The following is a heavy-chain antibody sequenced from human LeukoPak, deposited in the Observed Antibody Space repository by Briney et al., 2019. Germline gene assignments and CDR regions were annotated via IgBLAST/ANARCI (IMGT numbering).Heavy chain of an antibody. CDR3: ARDPDPTLGWVAGY. J-gene: IGHJ4*02. Sequence: GGSLRLSCAASGFTVSSNYMSWVRQAPGKGLEWVSVIYSGGSTYYADSVKGRFTISRDNSKNTLYLQMNSLRAEDTAVYYCARDPDPTLGWVAGYWGQGTLVTVSS. CDR2: IYSGGST. D-gene: IGHD1-26*01. V-gene: IGHV3-66*01. CDR1: GFTVSSNY.